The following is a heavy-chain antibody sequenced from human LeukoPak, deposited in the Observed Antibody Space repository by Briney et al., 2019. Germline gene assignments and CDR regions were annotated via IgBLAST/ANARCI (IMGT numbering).Heavy chain of an antibody. CDR2: IIPILGIA. CDR1: GGTFSSYA. CDR3: ARDGTTRGYSYSNNWFGP. D-gene: IGHD5-18*01. Sequence: SVKVSCKASGGTFSSYAISWVRQAPGQGLEWMGRIIPILGIANYAQKFQGRVTITADKSTSTAYMELSSLRSEDTAVYYCARDGTTRGYSYSNNWFGPWGQGTLVTVSS. J-gene: IGHJ5*02. V-gene: IGHV1-69*04.